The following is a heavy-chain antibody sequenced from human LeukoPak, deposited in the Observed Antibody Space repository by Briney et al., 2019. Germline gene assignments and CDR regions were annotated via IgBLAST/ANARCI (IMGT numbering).Heavy chain of an antibody. CDR2: INPNSGGT. CDR3: ARASLWFGELSIY. J-gene: IGHJ4*02. V-gene: IGHV1-2*02. CDR1: GYTFTGYY. Sequence: ASVNVSCKASGYTFTGYYIHWVRQAPGQGLEWMGWINPNSGGTNYAQKFQGRVTMTRDTSISTAYMELSRLRSDDTAVYYCARASLWFGELSIYWGQGTLVTVSS. D-gene: IGHD3-10*01.